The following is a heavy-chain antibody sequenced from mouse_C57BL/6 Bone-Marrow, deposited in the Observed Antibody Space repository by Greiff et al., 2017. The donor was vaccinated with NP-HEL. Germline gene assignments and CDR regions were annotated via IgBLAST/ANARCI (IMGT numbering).Heavy chain of an antibody. CDR3: ARPGYDEFAY. Sequence: QVQLQQSGPELVKPGASVKISCKASGYAFSSSWMNWVKQRPGKGLEWIGRIYPGDGDTNYNGKFKGKATLTADKSSSTSYMQLSSLTSEDSAVYFCARPGYDEFAYWGQGTLVTVSA. CDR1: GYAFSSSW. V-gene: IGHV1-82*01. CDR2: IYPGDGDT. J-gene: IGHJ3*01. D-gene: IGHD2-2*01.